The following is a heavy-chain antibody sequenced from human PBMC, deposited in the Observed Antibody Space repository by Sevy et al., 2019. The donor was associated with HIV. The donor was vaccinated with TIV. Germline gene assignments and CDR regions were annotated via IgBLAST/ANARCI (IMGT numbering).Heavy chain of an antibody. CDR1: GFTFSDAW. V-gene: IGHV3-15*01. CDR3: TIDRYSCSSVFDY. CDR2: IKTKIDGGTA. J-gene: IGHJ4*02. Sequence: GGSLRLSCAGTGFTFSDAWMTWVRQAPGKGLEWVGRIKTKIDGGTADYGAPVEGRFTISRDDSKNMLFLQMNSLKPEDTALYYCTIDRYSCSSVFDYRGQGTLVTVSS. D-gene: IGHD6-6*01.